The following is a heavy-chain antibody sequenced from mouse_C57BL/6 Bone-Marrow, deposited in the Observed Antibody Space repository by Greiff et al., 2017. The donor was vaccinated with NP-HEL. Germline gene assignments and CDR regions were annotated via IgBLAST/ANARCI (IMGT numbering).Heavy chain of an antibody. D-gene: IGHD1-1*01. CDR3: ARMCYGSSPYYAMDY. CDR2: IWWDDDK. V-gene: IGHV8-8*01. Sequence: QVTLKESGPGILQPSQTLSLTCSFSGFSLSTFGMGVGWIRQPSGKGLEWLAHIWWDDDKYYNPALKSRLTISKDTSKNQVFLKIANVDTADTATYYCARMCYGSSPYYAMDYWGQGTSVTVSS. CDR1: GFSLSTFGMG. J-gene: IGHJ4*01.